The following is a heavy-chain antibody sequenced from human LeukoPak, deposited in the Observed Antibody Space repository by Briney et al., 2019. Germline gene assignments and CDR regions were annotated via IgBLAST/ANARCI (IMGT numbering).Heavy chain of an antibody. J-gene: IGHJ4*02. CDR3: AKDKFRVEVATTDKSFDY. D-gene: IGHD5-24*01. V-gene: IGHV3-30*18. Sequence: GRSLRLSCAASGFTFSSYGMHWVRQAPGKGLEWVAVISYDGSNKYYADSVKGRFTISRDNSKNSLYLQMNSLRAEDTAVYYCAKDKFRVEVATTDKSFDYWGQGTLVTVSS. CDR1: GFTFSSYG. CDR2: ISYDGSNK.